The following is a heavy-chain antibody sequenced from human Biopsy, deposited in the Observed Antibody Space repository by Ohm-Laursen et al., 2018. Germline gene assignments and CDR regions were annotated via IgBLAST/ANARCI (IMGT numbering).Heavy chain of an antibody. CDR1: GDSISSYY. J-gene: IGHJ2*01. V-gene: IGHV4-59*01. CDR3: ARDRGYYSDRTVPGYFDL. CDR2: VYYTGST. D-gene: IGHD3-22*01. Sequence: SDTLSLTCTVSGDSISSYYWSWIRQPPGKGLQWIGYVYYTGSTDYNPSLQSRVTISVDTSKNHFSLRLRSVTPADTVIYYCARDRGYYSDRTVPGYFDLWGRGTLVTVSS.